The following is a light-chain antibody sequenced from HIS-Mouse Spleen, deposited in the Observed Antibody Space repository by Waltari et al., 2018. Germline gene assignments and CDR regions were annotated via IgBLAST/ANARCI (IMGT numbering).Light chain of an antibody. CDR1: QSISSY. V-gene: IGKV1-39*01. CDR3: QQSYSTPRRRYDLT. J-gene: IGKJ4*01. Sequence: DIQMTQSPSSLSASVGDRVTITCRASQSISSYLNWYQQKPGKAPKLLIYAESSLQSGVPSRFSGSGSGTDFTLTISSLQPEDFATYYCQQSYSTPRRRYDLTFGGGTKVEIK. CDR2: AES.